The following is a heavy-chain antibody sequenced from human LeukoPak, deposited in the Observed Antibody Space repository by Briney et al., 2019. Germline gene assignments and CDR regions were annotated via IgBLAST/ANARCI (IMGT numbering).Heavy chain of an antibody. CDR2: ISYDGSNK. Sequence: QTGGSLRLSCTASGFPFSSYAMHWVRQAPGKGLEWEALISYDGSNKYYADSVKGRFTVSRDNSKSTLYLQMNSLRAEDTAVYYCARARYCSSTRCRDAFDIWGQGTMVTVSS. CDR3: ARARYCSSTRCRDAFDI. V-gene: IGHV3-30-3*01. J-gene: IGHJ3*02. CDR1: GFPFSSYA. D-gene: IGHD2-2*01.